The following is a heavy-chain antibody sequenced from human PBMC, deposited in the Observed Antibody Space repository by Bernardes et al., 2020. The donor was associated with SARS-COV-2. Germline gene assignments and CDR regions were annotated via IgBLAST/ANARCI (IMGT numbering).Heavy chain of an antibody. Sequence: GGSLRLSCAASGFTFSSYWMSWVRQAPGKGLEWVANIKQDGSEKYYVDSVKGRFTISRDNAKNSLYLQMNSLRAEDTAVYYCARDIPYLRRLLGWFDPWGQGTLVTVSS. CDR3: ARDIPYLRRLLGWFDP. D-gene: IGHD2-2*02. CDR1: GFTFSSYW. V-gene: IGHV3-7*01. J-gene: IGHJ5*02. CDR2: IKQDGSEK.